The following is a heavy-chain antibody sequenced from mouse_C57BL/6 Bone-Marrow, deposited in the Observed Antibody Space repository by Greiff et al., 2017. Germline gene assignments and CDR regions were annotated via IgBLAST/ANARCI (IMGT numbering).Heavy chain of an antibody. V-gene: IGHV1-75*01. Sequence: QVQLKESGPELVKPGASVKISCKASGYTFTDYYINWVKQRPGQGLEWIGWIFPGSGSTYYNEKFKGKATLTVDKSSSTAYMLLSSLTSEDSAVYFCARPDGYPAEFAYWGQGTLVTVSA. CDR3: ARPDGYPAEFAY. J-gene: IGHJ3*01. D-gene: IGHD2-3*01. CDR1: GYTFTDYY. CDR2: IFPGSGST.